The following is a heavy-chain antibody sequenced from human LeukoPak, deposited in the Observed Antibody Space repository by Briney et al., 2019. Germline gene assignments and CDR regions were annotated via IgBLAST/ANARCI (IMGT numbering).Heavy chain of an antibody. CDR3: ARTSLFSIFGVVIIPVWFDP. V-gene: IGHV1-18*01. D-gene: IGHD3-3*01. J-gene: IGHJ5*02. CDR1: GYTFTSYG. CDR2: ISAYNGNT. Sequence: ASVKVSCKASGYTFTSYGISWVRQAPGQGLEWMGWISAYNGNTHYAQKLQGRVTMTTDTSTSTAYMELRSLRSDDTAVYYCARTSLFSIFGVVIIPVWFDPWGQGTLVTVSS.